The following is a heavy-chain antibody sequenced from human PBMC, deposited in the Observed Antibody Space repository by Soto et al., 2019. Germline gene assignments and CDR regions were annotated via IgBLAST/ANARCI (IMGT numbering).Heavy chain of an antibody. D-gene: IGHD1-1*01. CDR2: IIPIFGTA. Sequence: GASVKVSCKASGGTFSSYAISWVRQAPGQGLEWMGGIIPIFGTANYAQKFQGRVTITADESTSTAYMELSSLRSEDTAVYYCARGGTIWNQKYYFDYWGQGTLVTVSS. CDR1: GGTFSSYA. CDR3: ARGGTIWNQKYYFDY. J-gene: IGHJ4*02. V-gene: IGHV1-69*13.